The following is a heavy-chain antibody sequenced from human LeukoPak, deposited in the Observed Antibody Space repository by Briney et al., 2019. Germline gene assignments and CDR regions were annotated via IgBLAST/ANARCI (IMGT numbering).Heavy chain of an antibody. Sequence: PGRSLRLSCAASGFTFDDYAMHWVRQAPGEGLEWVSGISWNSGSIGYADSVKGRFTISRDNAKNSLYLQMNSLRAEDMALYYCAKDIYWEIKGKGFDYWGQGTLVTVSS. D-gene: IGHD1-26*01. CDR3: AKDIYWEIKGKGFDY. CDR1: GFTFDDYA. CDR2: ISWNSGSI. J-gene: IGHJ4*02. V-gene: IGHV3-9*03.